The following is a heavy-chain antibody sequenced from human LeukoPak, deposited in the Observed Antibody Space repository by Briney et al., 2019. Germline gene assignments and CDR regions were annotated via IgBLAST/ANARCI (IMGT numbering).Heavy chain of an antibody. CDR3: ARDDSGAFDY. V-gene: IGHV1-2*02. J-gene: IGHJ4*02. CDR2: INPNSGGT. D-gene: IGHD1-26*01. CDR1: GYTFTGYY. Sequence: ASVNVSFKASGYTFTGYYMHWVRQAPGQGGEWMGWINPNSGGTNYAQKFQGRVTMTRDTSISTAYMELSRLRSDDTAVYYCARDDSGAFDYWGQGTLVTVSS.